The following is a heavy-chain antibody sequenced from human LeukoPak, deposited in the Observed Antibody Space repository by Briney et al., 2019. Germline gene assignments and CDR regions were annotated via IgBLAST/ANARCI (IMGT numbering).Heavy chain of an antibody. Sequence: GGSLRLSCGASGFTFRRYRMHWVRQPPGKGLEWVAYIRYDGRNKYYADSVKGRFTISRDNSKHTLYLQMNSLRAEDTAVYDCARESGEYNWIHDAFDIWGQGTMVTVSS. CDR2: IRYDGRNK. V-gene: IGHV3-30*02. CDR1: GFTFRRYR. CDR3: ARESGEYNWIHDAFDI. D-gene: IGHD1-20*01. J-gene: IGHJ3*02.